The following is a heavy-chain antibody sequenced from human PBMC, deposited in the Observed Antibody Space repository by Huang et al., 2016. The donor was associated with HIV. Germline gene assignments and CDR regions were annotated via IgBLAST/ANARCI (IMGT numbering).Heavy chain of an antibody. CDR2: ISYDGSNK. D-gene: IGHD4-17*01. J-gene: IGHJ3*02. Sequence: QVQLVESGGGVVQPGRSLRLSCAASGFTFSSYGMHWVRQAPGKWLEWVAVISYDGSNKYYADSVKGRFTISRDNSKNTLYLQMNSLRAEDTAVYYCAKPNGNHRGAFDIWGQGTMVTVSS. V-gene: IGHV3-30*18. CDR1: GFTFSSYG. CDR3: AKPNGNHRGAFDI.